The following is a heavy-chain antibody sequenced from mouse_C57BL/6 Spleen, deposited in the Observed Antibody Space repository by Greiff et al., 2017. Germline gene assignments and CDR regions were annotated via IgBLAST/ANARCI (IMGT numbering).Heavy chain of an antibody. CDR3: ARKTVRGSSLYYFDY. CDR2: INPGNGGT. CDR1: GYTFTSYW. Sequence: QVQLQQPGAELVKPGASVKLSCKASGYTFTSYWMSWVKQRPGQGLEWIGNINPGNGGTNYNEKFKSKATLTVDKSSSTAYMQLSSLTSEDSAVYYCARKTVRGSSLYYFDYWGQGTTLTVSS. J-gene: IGHJ2*01. D-gene: IGHD1-1*01. V-gene: IGHV1-53*01.